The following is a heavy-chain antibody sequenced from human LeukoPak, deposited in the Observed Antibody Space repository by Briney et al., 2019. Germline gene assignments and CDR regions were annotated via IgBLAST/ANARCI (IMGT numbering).Heavy chain of an antibody. CDR3: AKSAVPAPVVLNMDV. Sequence: QAGGSLRLSCAASGFTFSDHYMDWVRQAPGKGLEWVGRTRNRANSYTTEYVASVKGRFTISRDDSKDSLYLQMNSLRAEDTAVYYCAKSAVPAPVVLNMDVWGQGTTVTVSS. J-gene: IGHJ6*02. D-gene: IGHD2-2*01. CDR2: TRNRANSYTT. CDR1: GFTFSDHY. V-gene: IGHV3-72*01.